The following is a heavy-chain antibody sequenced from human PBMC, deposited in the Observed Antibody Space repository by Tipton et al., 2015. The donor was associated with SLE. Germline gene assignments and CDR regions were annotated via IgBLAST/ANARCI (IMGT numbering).Heavy chain of an antibody. CDR1: GFTFSSYG. J-gene: IGHJ4*02. V-gene: IGHV3-30*02. CDR3: ASGHDYGDFCFDY. CDR2: IRYDGSNK. Sequence: SLRLSCAASGFTFSSYGMHWVRQAPGKGLEWVAFIRYDGSNKYYADSVKGRLTISRDNAENSLYLQMNSLRAEDTAVYYCASGHDYGDFCFDYWGQGTLVTVSS. D-gene: IGHD4-17*01.